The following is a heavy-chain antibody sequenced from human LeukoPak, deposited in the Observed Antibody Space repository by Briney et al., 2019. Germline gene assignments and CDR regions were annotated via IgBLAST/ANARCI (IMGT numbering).Heavy chain of an antibody. CDR3: ASLFYDILTGSYYYGMDV. V-gene: IGHV1-69*13. D-gene: IGHD3-9*01. CDR1: GGTFSSYA. CDR2: IIPIFGTA. J-gene: IGHJ6*04. Sequence: SVKVSCKASGGTFSSYAISWVRQAPGQGLEWMGGIIPIFGTANYAQKFQGRVTITADESTSTAYMELSSLRSEDTAVYYCASLFYDILTGSYYYGMDVWGKGTTATVSS.